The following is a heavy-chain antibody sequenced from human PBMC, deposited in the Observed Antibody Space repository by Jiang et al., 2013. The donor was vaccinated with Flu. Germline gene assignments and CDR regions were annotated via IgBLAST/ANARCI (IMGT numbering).Heavy chain of an antibody. CDR2: INHSGST. CDR1: GGSFSGYY. Sequence: TCAVYGGSFSGYYWSWIRQPPGKGLEWIGEINHSGSTNYNPSLKSRVTISVDTSKNQFSLKLSSVTAADTAVYYCARGRGVDSSAQQGGYWFDPWGQGTLVTVSS. V-gene: IGHV4-34*01. D-gene: IGHD3-22*01. J-gene: IGHJ5*02. CDR3: ARGRGVDSSAQQGGYWFDP.